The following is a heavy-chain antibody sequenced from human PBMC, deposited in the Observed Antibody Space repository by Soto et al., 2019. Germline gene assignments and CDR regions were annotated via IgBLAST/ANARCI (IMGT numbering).Heavy chain of an antibody. CDR3: AREGNWNVIYYYYYGMDV. J-gene: IGHJ6*02. Sequence: SQTLSLTCAISGHSVSSNSAAWNWIRQSPSRGLEWLGRTYYRSKWYNDYAVSVKSRITINPDTSKNQFSLQLNSVTPEDTAVYYCAREGNWNVIYYYYYGMDVWGQGTTVTVSS. CDR2: TYYRSKWYN. D-gene: IGHD1-1*01. V-gene: IGHV6-1*01. CDR1: GHSVSSNSAA.